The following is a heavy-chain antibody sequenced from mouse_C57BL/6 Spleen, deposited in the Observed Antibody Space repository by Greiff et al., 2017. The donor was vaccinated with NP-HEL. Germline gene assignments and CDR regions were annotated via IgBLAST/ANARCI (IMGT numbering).Heavy chain of an antibody. J-gene: IGHJ4*01. CDR2: INPNNGGT. CDR1: GYTFTDYY. Sequence: VQLQQSGPELVKPGASVKISCKASGYTFTDYYMNWVKQSHGKSLEWIGDINPNNGGTSYNQKFKGKATLTVDKSSSTAYMELRSLTSEDSAVYYCARSMDYDPYYAMDYWGQGTSVTVSS. CDR3: ARSMDYDPYYAMDY. V-gene: IGHV1-26*01. D-gene: IGHD2-4*01.